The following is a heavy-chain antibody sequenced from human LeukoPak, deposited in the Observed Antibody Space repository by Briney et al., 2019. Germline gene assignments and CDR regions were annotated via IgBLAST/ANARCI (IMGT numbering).Heavy chain of an antibody. J-gene: IGHJ4*02. V-gene: IGHV3-30*03. CDR2: ISYDGSNK. CDR1: GFTFSSYG. Sequence: GGSLRLSCAASGFTFSSYGMHWVRQAPGKGLEWVAVISYDGSNKYYADSVKGRFTISRDNSKNTLYLQMNSLRAEDTAVYYCARCRPKYNWNGGFDYWGQGTLVTVSS. D-gene: IGHD1-20*01. CDR3: ARCRPKYNWNGGFDY.